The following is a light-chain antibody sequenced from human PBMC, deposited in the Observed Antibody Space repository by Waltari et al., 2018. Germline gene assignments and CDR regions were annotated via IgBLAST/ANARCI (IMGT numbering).Light chain of an antibody. V-gene: IGKV2D-29*02. CDR3: MQSIELPT. J-gene: IGKJ5*01. CDR2: EVS. CDR1: DSLLHTDGKTY. Sequence: VLTQTTPSLSVTPGQPASISCQSGDSLLHTDGKTYLYWYLQKSGQSPQLLIYEVSSRFSGVPDRISGSGSGTDFTLKISRVEAEDVGGYYCMQSIELPTFGQGTRLEIK.